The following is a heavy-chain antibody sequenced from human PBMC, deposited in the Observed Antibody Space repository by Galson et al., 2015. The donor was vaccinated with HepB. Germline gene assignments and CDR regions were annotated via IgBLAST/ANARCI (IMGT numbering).Heavy chain of an antibody. CDR2: ISYDGSNK. J-gene: IGHJ4*02. D-gene: IGHD3-22*01. CDR3: AKAQRSRNYYDSSGYYQGVDY. V-gene: IGHV3-30*18. CDR1: GFTFSSYG. Sequence: SLRLSCAASGFTFSSYGMHWVRQAPGKGLEWVAVISYDGSNKYYADSVKGRFTISRDNSKNTLYLQMNSLRAEDTAVYYCAKAQRSRNYYDSSGYYQGVDYWGQGTLVTVSS.